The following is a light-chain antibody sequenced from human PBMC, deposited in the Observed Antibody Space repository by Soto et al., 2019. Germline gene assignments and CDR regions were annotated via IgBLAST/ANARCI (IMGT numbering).Light chain of an antibody. CDR1: QSVSGN. Sequence: EIVMTQSPATLSVSPGEGATLSCRASQSVSGNLAWYQQKPGQAPRLLIYDASTRATGIPARFSGSGSGTEFTLTIRGMLSEDFAVYSCQQYTNWAPGTFGQGTKV. J-gene: IGKJ1*01. CDR2: DAS. V-gene: IGKV3-15*01. CDR3: QQYTNWAPGT.